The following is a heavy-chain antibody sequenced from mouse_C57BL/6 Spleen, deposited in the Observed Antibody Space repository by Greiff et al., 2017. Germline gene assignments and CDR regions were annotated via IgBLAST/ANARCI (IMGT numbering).Heavy chain of an antibody. CDR1: GYTFTGYW. J-gene: IGHJ4*01. CDR3: AYCDYVEATDD. D-gene: IGHD2-4*01. Sequence: QVQLQQSGAELMKPGASVKLSCKATGYTFTGYWIEWVKQRPGHGLEWIGEILPGNGNTNYNEKFKGKATFTADTSSNTAYMQLSSLTTEDSAVCYCAYCDYVEATDDWGQGTTVTVSS. V-gene: IGHV1-9*01. CDR2: ILPGNGNT.